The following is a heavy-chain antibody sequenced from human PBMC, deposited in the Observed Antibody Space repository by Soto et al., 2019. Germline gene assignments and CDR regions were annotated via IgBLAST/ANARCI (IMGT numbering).Heavy chain of an antibody. CDR3: ARGLYLAYGQDY. CDR1: GFTFTNYW. D-gene: IGHD4-17*01. J-gene: IGHJ4*02. CDR2: IKSDETTT. Sequence: EVQLVESGGGLVQPGGSLRLSCAASGFTFTNYWMHWVRQVPGKGPEWVLRIKSDETTTDYADSVKGRFTISRDNAKNTVYLQMSSLRAEDTAVYYCARGLYLAYGQDYWGQGILVTVSP. V-gene: IGHV3-74*01.